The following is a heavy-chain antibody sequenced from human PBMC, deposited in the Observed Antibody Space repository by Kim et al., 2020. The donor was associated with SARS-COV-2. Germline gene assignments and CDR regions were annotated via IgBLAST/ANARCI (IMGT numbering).Heavy chain of an antibody. CDR2: ISSSSSTI. Sequence: GGSLRLSCAASGFTFSGYNMNWVRLAPGKGLEWLSYISSSSSTIYYADSVKGRFTISRDNAKNSLYLQMNSLRAEDTAVYYCARFNSEYGGRDWYFDLWGRGTLVTVSS. CDR3: ARFNSEYGGRDWYFDL. J-gene: IGHJ2*01. D-gene: IGHD4-17*01. V-gene: IGHV3-48*04. CDR1: GFTFSGYN.